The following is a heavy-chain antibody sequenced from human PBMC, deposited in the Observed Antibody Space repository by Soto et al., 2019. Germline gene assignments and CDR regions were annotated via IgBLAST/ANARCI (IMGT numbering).Heavy chain of an antibody. Sequence: ASVKVSCKASGYTFTSYDINWVRQATGQGLEWMGWMNPNSGNTGYAQKFQGRVTMTRNTSISTAYMELSSLRSEDTAVYYCARGRRVGATRRFDPWGQGTLVTVSS. CDR3: ARGRRVGATRRFDP. V-gene: IGHV1-8*01. D-gene: IGHD1-26*01. J-gene: IGHJ5*02. CDR2: MNPNSGNT. CDR1: GYTFTSYD.